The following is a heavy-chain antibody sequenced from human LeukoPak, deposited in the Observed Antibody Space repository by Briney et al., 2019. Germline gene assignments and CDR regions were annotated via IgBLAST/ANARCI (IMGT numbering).Heavy chain of an antibody. CDR2: ISGSGGST. D-gene: IGHD1-26*01. V-gene: IGHV3-23*01. J-gene: IGHJ4*02. Sequence: SGGSLRLSCAASGFTFSSYAMSWVRQAPGKGLEWVSAISGSGGSTYYADSVKGRFTISRDNSKSTLYLQMNSLRAEDTAVYYCAKGGVGYSGSYYVGYWGQGTLVTVAS. CDR1: GFTFSSYA. CDR3: AKGGVGYSGSYYVGY.